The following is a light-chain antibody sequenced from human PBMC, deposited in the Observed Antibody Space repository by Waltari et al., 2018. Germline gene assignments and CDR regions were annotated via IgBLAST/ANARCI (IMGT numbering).Light chain of an antibody. CDR2: KDT. J-gene: IGLJ2*01. CDR3: QSADNSDTVV. Sequence: SYELTQPPSVSVSPGQTARITCSGDALPTQYAYWYQQKPGQAPVLVIYKDTERPSGIPERFSGSSSGTTVTLTISGVQAEGEADYYCQSADNSDTVVFGGGTNLNVL. V-gene: IGLV3-25*03. CDR1: ALPTQY.